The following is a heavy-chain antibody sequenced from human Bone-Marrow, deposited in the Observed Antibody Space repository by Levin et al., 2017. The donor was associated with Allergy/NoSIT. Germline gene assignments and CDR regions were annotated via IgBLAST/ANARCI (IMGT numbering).Heavy chain of an antibody. Sequence: SQTLSLTCAVSGGSISSSNWWSWVRQPPGKGLEWIGEIYHSGSTNYNPSLKSRVTISVDKSKNQFSLKLSSVTAADTAVYYCARVRKYQKYYYQYGMDVWGQGTTVTVSS. V-gene: IGHV4-4*02. CDR2: IYHSGST. CDR3: ARVRKYQKYYYQYGMDV. D-gene: IGHD1-14*01. J-gene: IGHJ6*02. CDR1: GGSISSSNW.